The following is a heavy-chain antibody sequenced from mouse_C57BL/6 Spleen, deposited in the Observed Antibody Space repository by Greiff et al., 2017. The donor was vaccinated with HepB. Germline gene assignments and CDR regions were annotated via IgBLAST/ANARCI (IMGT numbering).Heavy chain of an antibody. J-gene: IGHJ2*01. D-gene: IGHD2-3*01. CDR3: SWLLHAY. V-gene: IGHV1-50*01. Sequence: QVQLQQPGAELVKPGASVKLSCKASGYTFTSYWMQWVKQRPGQGLEWIGEIEPSDSYTNYNQKFKGKATLTVDTSSSTAYMQLSSLTSEDSAFYYCSWLLHAYWGQGTTLTVSA. CDR2: IEPSDSYT. CDR1: GYTFTSYW.